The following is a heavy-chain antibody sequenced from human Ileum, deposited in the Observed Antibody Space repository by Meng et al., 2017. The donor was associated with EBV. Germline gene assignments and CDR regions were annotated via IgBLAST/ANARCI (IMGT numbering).Heavy chain of an antibody. CDR3: VKSNWGPEDS. D-gene: IGHD7-27*01. CDR2: IKTDGSTS. V-gene: IGHV3-74*03. Sequence: VQLVESGGGLVQAGGSLRLSCAASGFTFSSYWMHWVRQAPGKGLVWVSNIKTDGSTSAYADSVKGRFTISRDNAKNTLYLQMNSLRVEDTAIYYCVKSNWGPEDSWGQGTLVTVSS. J-gene: IGHJ4*02. CDR1: GFTFSSYW.